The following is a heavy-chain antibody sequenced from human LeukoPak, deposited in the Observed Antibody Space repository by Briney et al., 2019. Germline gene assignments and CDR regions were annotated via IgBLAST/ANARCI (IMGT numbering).Heavy chain of an antibody. CDR1: GGTFSSYA. Sequence: ASVKVSCKASGGTFSSYAISWVRQAPGQGLEWMGGIIPIFGTANYAQKFQGRVTITADESTSTAYMELSSLRSGDTAVYYCARGAPGYYDFWSGYPHMDVWGKGTTVTVSS. D-gene: IGHD3-3*01. V-gene: IGHV1-69*13. J-gene: IGHJ6*03. CDR2: IIPIFGTA. CDR3: ARGAPGYYDFWSGYPHMDV.